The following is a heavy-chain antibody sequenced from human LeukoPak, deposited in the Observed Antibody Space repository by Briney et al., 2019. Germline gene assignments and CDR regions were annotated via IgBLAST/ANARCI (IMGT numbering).Heavy chain of an antibody. D-gene: IGHD2-2*01. CDR3: AIGDRYCSSTSCLSYYYYYYGMDV. V-gene: IGHV1-69*13. Sequence: SVKVSCKASGGTFSSYAISWVRQAPGQGLEWMGGIIPIFGTANYARKFQGRVTITADESTSTAYMELSSLRSEDTAVYYCAIGDRYCSSTSCLSYYYYYYGMDVWGQGTTVTVS. CDR1: GGTFSSYA. J-gene: IGHJ6*02. CDR2: IIPIFGTA.